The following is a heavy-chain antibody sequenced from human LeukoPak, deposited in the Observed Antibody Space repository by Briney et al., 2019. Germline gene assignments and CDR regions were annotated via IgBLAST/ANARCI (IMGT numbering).Heavy chain of an antibody. CDR1: GGSISNYY. J-gene: IGHJ3*02. D-gene: IGHD1-1*01. V-gene: IGHV4-59*01. CDR3: ASSPGGTGAFDI. Sequence: PSETLSLTCTVSGGSISNYYWSWIRQPPGKGLEWIGYIYNSGSTNDSPSLKSRVNISVDTSKNQFSLKLSSVTAADTAVYYCASSPGGTGAFDIWGQGTMVTVSS. CDR2: IYNSGST.